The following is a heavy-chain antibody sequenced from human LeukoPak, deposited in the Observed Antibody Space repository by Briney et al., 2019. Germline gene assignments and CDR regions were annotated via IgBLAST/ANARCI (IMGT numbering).Heavy chain of an antibody. CDR2: VSGSGAST. V-gene: IGHV3-23*01. CDR1: GFTFTSYA. Sequence: GGSLTLSCAASGFTFTSYAMSWVRQAPGKGLEWVSAVSGSGASTYYGDSVKGRFTISRDNSKNTLYLQVDSLRAEDTAVYYCAKGLEITLVRGTSWYFDLWGRGTLVTVSS. J-gene: IGHJ2*01. D-gene: IGHD3-10*01. CDR3: AKGLEITLVRGTSWYFDL.